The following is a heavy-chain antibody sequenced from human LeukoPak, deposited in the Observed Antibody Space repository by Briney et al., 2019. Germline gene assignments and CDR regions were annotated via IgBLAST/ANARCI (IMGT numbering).Heavy chain of an antibody. J-gene: IGHJ5*02. V-gene: IGHV3-48*01. CDR1: GFTFSTYS. CDR3: AIRPVGSDFDP. CDR2: ISSHSSTI. Sequence: GGSLRLSCAASGFTFSTYSMNWVRQAPGKGLEWVSYISSHSSTIYYADSVEGRFTISRDNAKNSLYLQMNSLRADDTAVYYCAIRPVGSDFDPWGQGTLVTVSS. D-gene: IGHD3/OR15-3a*01.